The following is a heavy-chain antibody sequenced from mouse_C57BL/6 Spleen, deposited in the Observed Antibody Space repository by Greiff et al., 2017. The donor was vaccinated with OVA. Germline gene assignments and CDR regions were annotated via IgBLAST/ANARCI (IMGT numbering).Heavy chain of an antibody. D-gene: IGHD2-3*01. CDR2: IYPGDGDT. CDR1: GYAFSSYW. V-gene: IGHV1-80*01. CDR3: ARSGGYYYFDY. J-gene: IGHJ2*01. Sequence: VHLVESGAELVKPGASVKISCKASGYAFSSYWMNWVKQRPGKGLEWIGQIYPGDGDTNYNGKFKGKATLTADKSSSTAYMQLSSLTSEDSAVYFCARSGGYYYFDYWGQGTTLTVSS.